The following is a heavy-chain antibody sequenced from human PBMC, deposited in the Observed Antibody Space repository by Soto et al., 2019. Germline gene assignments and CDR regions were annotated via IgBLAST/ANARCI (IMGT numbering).Heavy chain of an antibody. CDR1: GFTFSSYA. V-gene: IGHV3-21*01. CDR3: ASFSDYYYYGMDV. Sequence: GESLKISCAASGFTFSSYAMSWVRQAPGKGLEWVSSISSSSSYIYYADSVKGRFTISRDDAKNSLYLQMNSLRAEDTAVYYCASFSDYYYYGMDVWGQGTTVTVSS. D-gene: IGHD3-3*02. J-gene: IGHJ6*02. CDR2: ISSSSSYI.